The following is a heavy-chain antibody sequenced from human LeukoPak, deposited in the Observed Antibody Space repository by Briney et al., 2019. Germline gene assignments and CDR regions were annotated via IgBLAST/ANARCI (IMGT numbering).Heavy chain of an antibody. D-gene: IGHD3-10*01. CDR1: GYTFTGYY. CDR2: INPNSGGT. J-gene: IGHJ4*02. CDR3: ARDPGDTYYFDY. V-gene: IGHV1-2*02. Sequence: ASVKVSFKASGYTFTGYYMHWVRQAPGQGLEWMGWINPNSGGTNYAQKFQGRVTMTRDTSISTAYMELSRLRSDDTAVYYCARDPGDTYYFDYWGQGTLVTVSS.